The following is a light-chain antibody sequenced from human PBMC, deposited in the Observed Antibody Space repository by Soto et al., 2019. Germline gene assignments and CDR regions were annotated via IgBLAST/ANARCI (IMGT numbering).Light chain of an antibody. CDR2: INS. CDR3: QSYDSSLSGYV. CDR1: SSNIGAGYD. V-gene: IGLV1-40*01. J-gene: IGLJ1*01. Sequence: QSVLKQPPSLSGAPGQRVTIACTGSSSNIGAGYDVHWYQPLPGTAPKLLIFINSTGLSGIPDRFSGSKSGTSPSLAITGLRAEDEGVYYCQSYDSSLSGYVFGTGTKVTV.